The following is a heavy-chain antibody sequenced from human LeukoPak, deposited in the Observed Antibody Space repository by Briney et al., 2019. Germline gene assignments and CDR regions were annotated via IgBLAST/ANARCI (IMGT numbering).Heavy chain of an antibody. D-gene: IGHD3-16*02. CDR1: GYSFTSYW. CDR2: IYPGDSDT. CDR3: ASPGGFYYDYVWGSYRYAEYFQH. J-gene: IGHJ1*01. Sequence: GESLKISCKGSGYSFTSYWIGWVRQMPGKGLEWMGIIYPGDSDTRYSPSFQGQVTISADKSISTAYLQWSSLKASDTAMYYCASPGGFYYDYVWGSYRYAEYFQHWGQGTLVTVSS. V-gene: IGHV5-51*01.